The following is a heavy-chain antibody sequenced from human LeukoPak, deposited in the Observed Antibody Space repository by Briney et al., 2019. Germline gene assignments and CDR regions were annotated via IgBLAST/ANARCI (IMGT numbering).Heavy chain of an antibody. CDR3: ARDLYYDSSGILDYYYYGMDV. CDR1: GFTFSAYS. Sequence: GGSLRLSCAASGFTFSAYSMNWVRQAPGKGLGWVANIKQDGSEKYCVDSVKGRFTISRDNAKNSLYLQMNSLRAEDTAVYYCARDLYYDSSGILDYYYYGMDVWGQGTTVTVSS. J-gene: IGHJ6*02. D-gene: IGHD3-22*01. V-gene: IGHV3-7*01. CDR2: IKQDGSEK.